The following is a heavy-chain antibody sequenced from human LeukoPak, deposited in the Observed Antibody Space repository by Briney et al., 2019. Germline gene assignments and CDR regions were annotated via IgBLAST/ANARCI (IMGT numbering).Heavy chain of an antibody. V-gene: IGHV3-43*01. Sequence: GGSLRLSCAASGFTFHDYTMHWVRQRPGKGLEWVSLISWGGGNTFYADSVKGRFTVSRDNSRNSLFLQMNSLSVEDTALYFCARDSGGNSPEFHHWGQGTLVTVSS. J-gene: IGHJ1*01. CDR3: ARDSGGNSPEFHH. CDR2: ISWGGGNT. D-gene: IGHD4-23*01. CDR1: GFTFHDYT.